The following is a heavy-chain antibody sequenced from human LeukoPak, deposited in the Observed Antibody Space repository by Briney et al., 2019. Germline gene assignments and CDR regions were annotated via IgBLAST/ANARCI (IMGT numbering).Heavy chain of an antibody. CDR1: GFTFSIYA. V-gene: IGHV3-23*01. CDR2: ISGGGGTT. Sequence: GGSLRLSCAASGFTFSIYAMTWVRQAPGKGLEWVSVISGGGGTTYYGDSVKGRCTISRDNSKNTLFLQMNSLRVEDTATYYCVKGATVTTRPNFDYWGQGTVVTVSS. J-gene: IGHJ4*02. CDR3: VKGATVTTRPNFDY. D-gene: IGHD4-17*01.